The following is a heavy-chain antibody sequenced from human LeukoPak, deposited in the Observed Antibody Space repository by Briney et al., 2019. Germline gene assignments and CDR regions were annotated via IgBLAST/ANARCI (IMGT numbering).Heavy chain of an antibody. D-gene: IGHD3-22*01. Sequence: SETLSLTCTVSGGSISSGSYYWSWIRQPAGKGLEWIGRIYTSGSTNYNPSLKSRVTISVDTSKNQFSLKLSSVTAADTAVYYRARRRYYDGSGYLEWGQGTLLSVSS. J-gene: IGHJ1*01. CDR2: IYTSGST. CDR3: ARRRYYDGSGYLE. V-gene: IGHV4-61*02. CDR1: GGSISSGSYY.